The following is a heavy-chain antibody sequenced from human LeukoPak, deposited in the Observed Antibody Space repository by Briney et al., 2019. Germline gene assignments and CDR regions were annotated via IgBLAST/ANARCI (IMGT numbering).Heavy chain of an antibody. V-gene: IGHV1-3*01. CDR1: GYTFTSYA. J-gene: IGHJ5*02. D-gene: IGHD2-2*01. Sequence: ASVKVSCKASGYTFTSYAMHWVRQAPGQRLEWMGWINAGNGNTKYSQKFQGRVTITRDTSASTAYMELSSLRSGDTAVYYCARRTLGYCSSTSCYWFDPWGQGTLVTVSS. CDR2: INAGNGNT. CDR3: ARRTLGYCSSTSCYWFDP.